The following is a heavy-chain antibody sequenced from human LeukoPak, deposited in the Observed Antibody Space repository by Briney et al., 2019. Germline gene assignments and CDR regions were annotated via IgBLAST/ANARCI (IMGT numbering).Heavy chain of an antibody. D-gene: IGHD1-14*01. CDR3: ARRGNTEWAKIWDPTGGAFDI. CDR1: GGSISNSNYY. CDR2: IYYSGST. J-gene: IGHJ3*02. Sequence: KASETLSLTCTVSGGSISNSNYYWGWIRQAPGKGLEWIGYIYYSGSTNYNPSLKSRVTISVDTSKNQFSPKLSSVTAADTAVYYCARRGNTEWAKIWDPTGGAFDIWGQGTMVTVSS. V-gene: IGHV4-61*05.